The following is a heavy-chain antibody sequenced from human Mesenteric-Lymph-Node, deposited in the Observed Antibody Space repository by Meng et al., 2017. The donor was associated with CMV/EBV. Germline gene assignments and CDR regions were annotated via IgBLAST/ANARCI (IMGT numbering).Heavy chain of an antibody. V-gene: IGHV2-5*02. Sequence: CTFSGFALDTSGVGVGWIRPPPGKALEWLALIFWDDDKRYSPSLKTRLTITKDTSKNQVVLTMTNMDPVDTATYYCARARYGDIGYWGQGTLVTVSS. CDR2: IFWDDDK. CDR3: ARARYGDIGY. CDR1: GFALDTSGVG. D-gene: IGHD4/OR15-4a*01. J-gene: IGHJ4*02.